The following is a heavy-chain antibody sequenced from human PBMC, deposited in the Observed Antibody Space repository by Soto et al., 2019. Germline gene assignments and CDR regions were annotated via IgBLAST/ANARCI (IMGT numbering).Heavy chain of an antibody. Sequence: PGGSLRLSCAASGFTFSDYYRSWIRQAPGKGLEWVSYISSSSSYTNYADSVKGRFTISRDNAKNSLYLQMNSLRAEDTAVYYCARDFCSSTSCYGSYNWFDPRGQRTLVTVSS. J-gene: IGHJ5*02. V-gene: IGHV3-11*06. D-gene: IGHD2-2*01. CDR3: ARDFCSSTSCYGSYNWFDP. CDR1: GFTFSDYY. CDR2: ISSSSSYT.